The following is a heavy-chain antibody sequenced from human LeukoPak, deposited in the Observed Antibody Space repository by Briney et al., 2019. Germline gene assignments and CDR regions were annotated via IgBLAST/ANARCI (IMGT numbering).Heavy chain of an antibody. CDR3: AKSGCSSTSCYSILSGWLDP. J-gene: IGHJ5*02. CDR2: ITDSSTST. Sequence: GGSLRLSCAASGFTFNNYVTNWVRQAPGKGLEWVSAITDSSTSTYYADSVKGRFTISRDNSKNTLYLQMNSLRAEDTAVYYCAKSGCSSTSCYSILSGWLDPWGQGTLVTVSS. V-gene: IGHV3-23*01. D-gene: IGHD2-2*02. CDR1: GFTFNNYV.